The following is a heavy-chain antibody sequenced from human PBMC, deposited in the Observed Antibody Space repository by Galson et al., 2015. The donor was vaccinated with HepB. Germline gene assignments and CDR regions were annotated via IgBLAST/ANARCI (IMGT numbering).Heavy chain of an antibody. J-gene: IGHJ4*02. CDR2: INHSGST. V-gene: IGHV4-34*01. CDR3: ARGLADGSGSY. CDR1: GGSFSGYY. D-gene: IGHD3-10*01. Sequence: ETLSLTCAVYGGSFSGYYWSWIRQPPGKGLEWIGEINHSGSTNYNPSLKSRVTISVDTSKNQFSLKLSSVTAADTAVYYCARGLADGSGSYWGQGTLVTVSS.